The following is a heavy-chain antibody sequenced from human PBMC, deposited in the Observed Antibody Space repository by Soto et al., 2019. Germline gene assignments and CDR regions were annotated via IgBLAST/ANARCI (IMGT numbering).Heavy chain of an antibody. V-gene: IGHV4-4*02. CDR1: GDSINNNYW. CDR2: TGNTGGI. Sequence: SETLSLTCFVSGDSINNNYWWSWVRQAPAKGLVWIGQTGNTGGISYMPALRGRMTRSVDTSNKQSSLKVTSVDAADTAVYYCATAAYCNTDTCREQSHHYTIDVWGQAITLTVSS. J-gene: IGHJ6*02. CDR3: ATAAYCNTDTCREQSHHYTIDV. D-gene: IGHD2-15*01.